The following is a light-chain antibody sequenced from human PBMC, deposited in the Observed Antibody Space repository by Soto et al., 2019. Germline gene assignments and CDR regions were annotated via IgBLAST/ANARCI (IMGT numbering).Light chain of an antibody. CDR1: QSVSSD. Sequence: EIVMTQSPATLSVSPGERVTLSCRASQSVSSDLAWYQQKPGQAPRLLIYGVSTRATGIPAWFSGSGSGTECTLTISSLQSEDFGVYFGPQYNMWALVIFDGGTKVEIK. CDR3: PQYNMWALVI. J-gene: IGKJ4*01. V-gene: IGKV3-15*01. CDR2: GVS.